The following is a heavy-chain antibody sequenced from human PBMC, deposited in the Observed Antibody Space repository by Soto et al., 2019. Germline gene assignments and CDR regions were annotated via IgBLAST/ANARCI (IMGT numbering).Heavy chain of an antibody. D-gene: IGHD6-19*01. CDR1: GFTLSNCV. V-gene: IGHV3-30*03. Sequence: GGAPIPSRSALGFTLSNCVMHRVRQAPGKGLEWVAVISYDGSNKYYADSVKGRFTISRDNSKNTLYLQMNSLRAEDTAVYYCAIYSSGWYPLDYWGQGTLVTVSS. J-gene: IGHJ4*02. CDR2: ISYDGSNK. CDR3: AIYSSGWYPLDY.